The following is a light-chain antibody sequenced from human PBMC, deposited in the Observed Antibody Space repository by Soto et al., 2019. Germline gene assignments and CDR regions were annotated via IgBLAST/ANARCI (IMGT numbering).Light chain of an antibody. CDR3: GSYACSNKGYV. CDR1: SSDVGGYNY. CDR2: EVS. Sequence: QSVLTQPPSASGSPGQSVTISCTGTSSDVGGYNYVSWYQQHPGKAPKLMIYEVSKRPSGVPDRFSGSKSGNTASLTVSGLQAEDEADYYCGSYACSNKGYVFGTG. V-gene: IGLV2-8*01. J-gene: IGLJ1*01.